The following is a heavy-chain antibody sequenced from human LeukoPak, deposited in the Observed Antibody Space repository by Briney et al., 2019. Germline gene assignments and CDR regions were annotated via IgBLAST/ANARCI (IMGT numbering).Heavy chain of an antibody. CDR3: AKDTHVFTFGGFIVIPVGD. V-gene: IGHV3-23*01. Sequence: GGSLRLSCAASGFTFSSYAMSWVRQAPGKGLEWVSAISGSGGSTYYADSVKGWFTISRDNSKNTLYLQMSSLRAEDTAVYSCAKDTHVFTFGGFIVIPVGDWGQGTLVPSPQ. J-gene: IGHJ4*02. CDR2: ISGSGGST. CDR1: GFTFSSYA. D-gene: IGHD3-16*02.